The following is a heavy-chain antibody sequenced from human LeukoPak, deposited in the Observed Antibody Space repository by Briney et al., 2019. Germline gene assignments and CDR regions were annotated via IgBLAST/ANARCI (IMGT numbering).Heavy chain of an antibody. V-gene: IGHV6-1*01. CDR1: GDSVSSNSAA. J-gene: IGHJ5*02. CDR3: ARAKKLGSGSYSSANWFDP. Sequence: SQTLSLTCAISGDSVSSNSAAWNWIRQSPSRGLEWLGRTYYRSKWYNDYAVSVKSRITINPDTSKNQFSLQLNSVTPEDTAVYYCARAKKLGSGSYSSANWFDPWGQGTLVTVSS. CDR2: TYYRSKWYN. D-gene: IGHD3-10*01.